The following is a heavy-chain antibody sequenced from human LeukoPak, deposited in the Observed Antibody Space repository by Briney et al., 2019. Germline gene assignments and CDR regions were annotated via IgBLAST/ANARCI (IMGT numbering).Heavy chain of an antibody. CDR3: AKGGNTMVRGLITY. J-gene: IGHJ4*02. CDR2: IYSGGST. Sequence: GGSLRLSCAASGFTVSSNYMSWVRQAPGKGLEWVSVIYSGGSTYYADSVKGRFTISRDNSKNTLYLQINSLRAEDTAVYYCAKGGNTMVRGLITYWGQGTLVTVSS. CDR1: GFTVSSNY. V-gene: IGHV3-53*01. D-gene: IGHD3-10*01.